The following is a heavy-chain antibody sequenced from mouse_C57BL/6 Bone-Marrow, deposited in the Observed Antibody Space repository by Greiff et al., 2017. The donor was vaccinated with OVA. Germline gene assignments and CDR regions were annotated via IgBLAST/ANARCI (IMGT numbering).Heavy chain of an antibody. CDR1: GFSLTSYG. V-gene: IGHV2-9*01. Sequence: QVQLKESGPGLVAPSQSLSITCTVSGFSLTSYGVDWVRQPPGKGREWLGGIWGGGSTNYNEALMSRLSISKDNSKCQVFLKMNSLQTDDTAMYYCAKHSYYGSSYWYFDVWGTGTTVTVSS. CDR3: AKHSYYGSSYWYFDV. J-gene: IGHJ1*03. D-gene: IGHD1-1*01. CDR2: IWGGGST.